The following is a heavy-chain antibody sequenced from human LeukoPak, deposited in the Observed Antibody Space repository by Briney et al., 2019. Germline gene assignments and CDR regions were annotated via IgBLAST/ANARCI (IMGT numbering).Heavy chain of an antibody. CDR2: ISSSSSYI. J-gene: IGHJ4*02. CDR3: ARETAIWFGELLRGGFDY. D-gene: IGHD3-10*01. Sequence: GGSLRLSCAASGFTFSSYSMNWVRQAPGKGLEWVSSISSSSSYIYYADSVKGRFTISRDNAKNSLYLQMNSLRAEDTAVYYRARETAIWFGELLRGGFDYWGQGTLVTVSS. V-gene: IGHV3-21*01. CDR1: GFTFSSYS.